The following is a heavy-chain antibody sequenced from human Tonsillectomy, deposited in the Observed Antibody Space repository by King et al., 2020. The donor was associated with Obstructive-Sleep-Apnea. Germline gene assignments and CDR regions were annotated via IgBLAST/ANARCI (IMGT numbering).Heavy chain of an antibody. V-gene: IGHV2-5*09. J-gene: IGHJ4*02. Sequence: VTLKESGPTLVKPTQTLTLTCTLSGFSVSTSGVGVGWIRQPPGKALEWLALIYWDDDKRYRPSLRNRLTITKDTSNNQVVLIMTNMDPVDTATYYCAHRVYYSDRSAYPRRPRIPSAFDYWGQGTLVTVSS. CDR3: AHRVYYSDRSAYPRRPRIPSAFDY. CDR1: GFSVSTSGVG. CDR2: IYWDDDK. D-gene: IGHD3-22*01.